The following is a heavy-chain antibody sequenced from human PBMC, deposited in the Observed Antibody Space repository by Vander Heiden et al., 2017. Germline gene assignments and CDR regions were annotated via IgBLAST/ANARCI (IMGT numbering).Heavy chain of an antibody. D-gene: IGHD3-3*01. CDR1: GRPITPNW. CDR2: IFHTENI. V-gene: IGHV4-4*02. Sequence: QVQLQESGPGLAKPSGTLSLTCAVSGRPITPNWSTWVRQPPGKGLEWIGEIFHTENINYNPSLRSRTTKSLDKSKNQFSLNVHSVTAADTAVYYCARNGYYSADDWGPGILVTVS. CDR3: ARNGYYSADD. J-gene: IGHJ4*02.